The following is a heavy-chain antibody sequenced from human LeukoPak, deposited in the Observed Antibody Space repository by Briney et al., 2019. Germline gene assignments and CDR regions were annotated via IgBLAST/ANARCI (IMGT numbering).Heavy chain of an antibody. Sequence: GGSLRLSCAASGFTFSSYGMHWVRQAPGKGLEWVAVISYDGSNKYYADSVKGRFTISRDNSKNTLYLQMNSLRAEDTAVYYCEKDRTGATGDAFDIWGQGTMVTVSS. J-gene: IGHJ3*02. V-gene: IGHV3-30*18. D-gene: IGHD1-26*01. CDR3: EKDRTGATGDAFDI. CDR2: ISYDGSNK. CDR1: GFTFSSYG.